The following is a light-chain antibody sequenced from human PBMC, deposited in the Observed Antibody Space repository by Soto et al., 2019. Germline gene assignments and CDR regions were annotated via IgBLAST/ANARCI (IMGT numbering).Light chain of an antibody. CDR2: EVS. J-gene: IGLJ2*01. Sequence: QSVLTQPASVSGTPGQSITISCTGSSSDIGGYNYVSWYQQFPGKAPKLIIFEVSDRPSGVSDRFSGSKSGSTASLTISGLQAEDEADYYCSSYTNKNSYILFGGGTKLTVL. CDR3: SSYTNKNSYIL. V-gene: IGLV2-14*01. CDR1: SSDIGGYNY.